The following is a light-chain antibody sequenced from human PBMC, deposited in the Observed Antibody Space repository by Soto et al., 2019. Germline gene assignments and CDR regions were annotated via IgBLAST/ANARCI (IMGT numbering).Light chain of an antibody. CDR3: TSYTRSSTLV. J-gene: IGLJ1*01. CDR2: DVS. V-gene: IGLV2-14*01. Sequence: QSVLTQPASVSGSPGQSITISCTGTNNDIGGYNYVSWYQQHPGKAPKLIIYDVSIRPSGVSNRFSDSKSGNTASLTISGLQAEDEADYYCTSYTRSSTLVFGTGTKLTVL. CDR1: NNDIGGYNY.